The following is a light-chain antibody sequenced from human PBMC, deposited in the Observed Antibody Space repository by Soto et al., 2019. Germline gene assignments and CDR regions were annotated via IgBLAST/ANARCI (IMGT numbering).Light chain of an antibody. J-gene: IGKJ1*01. CDR1: QNVRNY. CDR2: DAS. Sequence: EIVLTQSPATLSLSPGERATLSCRASQNVRNYFAWYQQKPGQAPRLLIYDASNRATGIPGRFSGSGSGTDFTLTISSLEPEDFAVYYCQQRSNWPWTFGQGTKVEIK. V-gene: IGKV3-11*01. CDR3: QQRSNWPWT.